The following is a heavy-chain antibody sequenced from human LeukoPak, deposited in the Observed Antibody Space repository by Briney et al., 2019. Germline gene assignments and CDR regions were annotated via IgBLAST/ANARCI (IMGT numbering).Heavy chain of an antibody. J-gene: IGHJ4*02. D-gene: IGHD6-19*01. Sequence: GGSLRLSCAASGFTFSSYWMHWVRQAPGKGLVWVSRINSDGSSTSYADSVKGRFTISRDNAKNTLYLQMNSLRAEDTAVYYCARVSIAVAVHFDYWGQGTLVTVSS. CDR3: ARVSIAVAVHFDY. CDR1: GFTFSSYW. V-gene: IGHV3-74*01. CDR2: INSDGSST.